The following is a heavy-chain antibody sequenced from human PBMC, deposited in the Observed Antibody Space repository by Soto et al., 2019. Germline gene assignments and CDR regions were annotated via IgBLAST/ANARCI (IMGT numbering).Heavy chain of an antibody. D-gene: IGHD6-19*01. CDR1: GYTFANYN. CDR2: ISAYNGNT. Sequence: GASVKVSCKASGYTFANYNINWVRQAPGQGLEWMGWISAYNGNTNYTQILQGRVTMTTDTSTSTAYMELRSLTSDDTAVYYCARYSGWYHHSWYFDLWGRGTLVTVSS. V-gene: IGHV1-18*01. J-gene: IGHJ2*01. CDR3: ARYSGWYHHSWYFDL.